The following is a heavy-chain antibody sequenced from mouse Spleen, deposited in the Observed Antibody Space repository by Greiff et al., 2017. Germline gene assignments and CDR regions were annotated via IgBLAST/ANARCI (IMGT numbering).Heavy chain of an antibody. V-gene: IGHV1-26*01. D-gene: IGHD1-1*01. Sequence: EVQLQQSGPELVKPGASVKISCKASGYTFTDYYMNWVKQSHGKSLEWIGDINPNNGGTSYNQKFKGKATLTVDKSSSTAYMELRSLTSEDSAVYYCANGGYYGSNYWGPGTTLTVSS. J-gene: IGHJ2*01. CDR1: GYTFTDYY. CDR2: INPNNGGT. CDR3: ANGGYYGSNY.